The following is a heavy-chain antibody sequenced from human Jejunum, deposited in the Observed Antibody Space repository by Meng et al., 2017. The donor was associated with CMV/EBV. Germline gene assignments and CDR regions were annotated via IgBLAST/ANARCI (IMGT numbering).Heavy chain of an antibody. CDR3: ARATYDYGSGTNYYYYGMDV. D-gene: IGHD3-10*01. CDR2: INSAGSNT. Sequence: YWVDWVRQAPGKGLVWVSLINSAGSNTSYADSVKGRFTISRDNAKNTLYLQMSSLRAEDTAVYYCARATYDYGSGTNYYYYGMDVWGQGTTVTVSS. J-gene: IGHJ6*02. CDR1: YW. V-gene: IGHV3-74*01.